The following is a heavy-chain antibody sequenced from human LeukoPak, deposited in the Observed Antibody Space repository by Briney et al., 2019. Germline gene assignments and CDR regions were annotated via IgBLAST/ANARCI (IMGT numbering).Heavy chain of an antibody. Sequence: GGSLRLSCAASGFTFSSYSMNWVRQAPGKGLEWVSSISSSSSYIYYADSVKGRFTISRDNAKNSLYLQMNSLRAEDTALYYCAKGPSGQYYFDYWGQGTLVTVSS. CDR2: ISSSSSYI. J-gene: IGHJ4*02. V-gene: IGHV3-21*04. CDR1: GFTFSSYS. CDR3: AKGPSGQYYFDY. D-gene: IGHD3-10*01.